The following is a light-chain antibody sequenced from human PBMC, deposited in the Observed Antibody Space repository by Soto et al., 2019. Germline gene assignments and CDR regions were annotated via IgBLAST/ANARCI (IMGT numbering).Light chain of an antibody. CDR2: LNSDGSH. CDR1: SGHSSYA. Sequence: QPVLTQSPSASASLGASVKLTCTLSSGHSSYAIAWHQQQPEKGPRYLMKLNSDGSHSKGDGIPDRFSGSSSGAERYLTISRLQSEDEADYYCQTFWVFGGGTKLTVL. J-gene: IGLJ3*02. V-gene: IGLV4-69*01. CDR3: QTFWV.